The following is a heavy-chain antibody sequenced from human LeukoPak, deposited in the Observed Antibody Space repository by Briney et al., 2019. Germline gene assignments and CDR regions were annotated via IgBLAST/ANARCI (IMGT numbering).Heavy chain of an antibody. V-gene: IGHV3-7*01. J-gene: IGHJ5*02. CDR3: ARDAGNSGYGCDL. CDR2: IKKTGRET. D-gene: IGHD5-12*01. Sequence: PGGSLRLSCAASGFTFTDYWMSWVRQAPGKGLEWVAYIKKTGRETYYMDSVKGRFTISRDNARNSLYLQMNNLRGEDTAIYYCARDAGNSGYGCDLWGQGTLVTVSS. CDR1: GFTFTDYW.